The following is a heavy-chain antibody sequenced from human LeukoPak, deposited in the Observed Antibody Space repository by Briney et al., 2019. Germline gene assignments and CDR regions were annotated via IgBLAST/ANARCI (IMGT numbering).Heavy chain of an antibody. Sequence: SETLSLTCTVSGASISTYYWSWIQQSAGKRLEWIGRIYISGSTDYNPSLKSRVTMSVDTSKNQFSLKLNSVTAADTAVYYCARDDVDTPTFDYLGQGTLVTVSS. D-gene: IGHD5-18*01. J-gene: IGHJ4*02. CDR1: GASISTYY. V-gene: IGHV4-4*07. CDR3: ARDDVDTPTFDY. CDR2: IYISGST.